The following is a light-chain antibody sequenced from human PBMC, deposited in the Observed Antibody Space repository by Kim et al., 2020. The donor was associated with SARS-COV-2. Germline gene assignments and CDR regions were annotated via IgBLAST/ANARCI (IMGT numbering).Light chain of an antibody. CDR1: SGSIASNY. V-gene: IGLV6-57*03. CDR2: EDH. J-gene: IGLJ3*02. CDR3: QSYDGNNWV. Sequence: GKTVTISCTRSSGSIASNYVQWYQQRPGSAPTTVIYEDHQRPSGVPDRFSGSIDSSSNSASLTISGLKTGDEAEYYCQSYDGNNWVFGGGTQLTVL.